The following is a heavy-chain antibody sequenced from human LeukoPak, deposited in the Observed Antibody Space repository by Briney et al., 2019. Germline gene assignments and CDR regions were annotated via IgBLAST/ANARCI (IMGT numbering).Heavy chain of an antibody. Sequence: SETLSLTCTVSGGSMSNYYWGWIRQPPGKGLEWIGYIYYSGSTSYNPSLKGRVTISVDTSNNQFSLKLSSVTAADTAVYYCARDKRGSYADYWGQEPWSPSPQ. CDR3: ARDKRGSYADY. CDR1: GGSMSNYY. V-gene: IGHV4-59*01. J-gene: IGHJ4*01. D-gene: IGHD1-26*01. CDR2: IYYSGST.